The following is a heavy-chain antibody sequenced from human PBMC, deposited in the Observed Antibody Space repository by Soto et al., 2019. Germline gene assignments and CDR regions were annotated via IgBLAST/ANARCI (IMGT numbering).Heavy chain of an antibody. Sequence: QLQLQESGPGLVKPSETLSLTCSVSDDSINSDKYYWGWIRQPPGKGLEWIGSIYYRGNAYYNPSLQTRVTISLDKSLKLNSVTAADSAVYFCARLEGLATISYYFDFWGPGALVTVSS. CDR1: DDSINSDKYY. V-gene: IGHV4-39*01. CDR2: IYYRGNA. CDR3: ARLEGLATISYYFDF. D-gene: IGHD3-9*01. J-gene: IGHJ4*02.